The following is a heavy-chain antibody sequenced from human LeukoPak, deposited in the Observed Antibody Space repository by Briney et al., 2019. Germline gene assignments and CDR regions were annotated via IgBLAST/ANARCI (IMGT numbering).Heavy chain of an antibody. J-gene: IGHJ4*02. CDR1: GFTFSTYG. V-gene: IGHV3-23*01. D-gene: IGHD5-24*01. CDR2: VRGGGEST. Sequence: GGSLRLSCEASGFTFSTYGMHWVRQAPGKGLEWVSGVRGGGESTYYADSVKGRFTISRDNSKNTLYLQMNSLRAEDTAVYYCAKGGRDGYNYPYYFDYWGQGTLVTVSS. CDR3: AKGGRDGYNYPYYFDY.